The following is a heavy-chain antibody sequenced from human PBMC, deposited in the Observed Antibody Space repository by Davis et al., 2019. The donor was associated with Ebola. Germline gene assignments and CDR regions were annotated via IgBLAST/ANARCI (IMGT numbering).Heavy chain of an antibody. V-gene: IGHV4-59*01. D-gene: IGHD3-16*01. CDR3: ARSWGDY. CDR1: GGSISSNY. Sequence: GSLRLSCTVSGGSISSNYWSWIRQPPGKGPEWIGHIYYSGTTNYNPSLKSRVTISVDTSKNQLSLKVGSVTAADTAVYYCARSWGDYWGQGTLVTVSS. CDR2: IYYSGTT. J-gene: IGHJ4*02.